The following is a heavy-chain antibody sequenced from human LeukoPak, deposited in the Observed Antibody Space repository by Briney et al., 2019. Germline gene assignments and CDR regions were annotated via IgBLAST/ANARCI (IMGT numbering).Heavy chain of an antibody. D-gene: IGHD3-10*01. CDR2: ISSNGGST. V-gene: IGHV3-64D*06. Sequence: GGSLRLSCSASGFTFSRYAMHWVRQAPGKGLEYVSAISSNGGSTYYADSVKGRFTISRDNSKNTLYLQMSSLRTEDTAVYYCVKDGSGSYYTYYFDYWGQGTLVTVSS. J-gene: IGHJ4*02. CDR3: VKDGSGSYYTYYFDY. CDR1: GFTFSRYA.